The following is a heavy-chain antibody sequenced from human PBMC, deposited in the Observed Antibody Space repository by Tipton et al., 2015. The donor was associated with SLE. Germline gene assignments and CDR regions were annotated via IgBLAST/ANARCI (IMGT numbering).Heavy chain of an antibody. CDR1: GGSISFGSYY. CDR3: ARIREIRWYAMDV. D-gene: IGHD2-15*01. V-gene: IGHV4-61*02. CDR2: IYTSGYT. Sequence: TLSLTCNVSGGSISFGSYYWSWIRQPAGKGLEWIGRIYTSGYTDYSPSLKSRVTISLDTSKNQFSLKLSSVTAADTALYYCARIREIRWYAMDVWGQGTTVIVSS. J-gene: IGHJ6*02.